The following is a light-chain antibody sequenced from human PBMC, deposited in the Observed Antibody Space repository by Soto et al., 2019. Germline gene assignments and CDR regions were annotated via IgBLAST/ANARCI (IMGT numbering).Light chain of an antibody. CDR3: QQYNSYRA. CDR1: QSIDTW. V-gene: IGKV1-5*03. J-gene: IGKJ1*01. Sequence: DIPMTQSPSTLSASVGDRVTITCRASQSIDTWLAWHQQKPGQVPKLLISKASSLESGVPSRFSGSGSGTEFTLTISSLHPDDSATYYCQQYNSYRAFGQGTKVEI. CDR2: KAS.